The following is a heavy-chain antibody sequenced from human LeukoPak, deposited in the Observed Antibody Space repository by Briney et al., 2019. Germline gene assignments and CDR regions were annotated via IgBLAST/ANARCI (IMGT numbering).Heavy chain of an antibody. V-gene: IGHV1-18*01. CDR1: XXTFTSXG. CDR3: ARDSDYDILTGYYRAHAFDI. Sequence: GASXKXXXXXSXXTFTSXGIXXVRQAPGQGLEXXXXXSAXNGNTNYAQKLQGRVTMTTDTSTSTAYMELRSLRSDDTAVYYCARDSDYDILTGYYRAHAFDIWGQGTMVTVSS. J-gene: IGHJ3*02. D-gene: IGHD3-9*01. CDR2: XSAXNGNT.